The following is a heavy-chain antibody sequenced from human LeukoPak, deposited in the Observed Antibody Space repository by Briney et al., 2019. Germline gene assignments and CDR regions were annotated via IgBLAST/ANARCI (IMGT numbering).Heavy chain of an antibody. CDR3: ARGYSSGKGNAFDI. J-gene: IGHJ3*02. D-gene: IGHD6-19*01. CDR2: IYSGDST. V-gene: IGHV3-53*01. CDR1: GFTVSSNY. Sequence: GGSLRLSCAASGFTVSSNYMSWVRQAPGTGLERVSVIYSGDSTYYANSVKGRFTISRDNSKHTLYLQMNSLRAEDTAVYYCARGYSSGKGNAFDIWGQGTMVTVSS.